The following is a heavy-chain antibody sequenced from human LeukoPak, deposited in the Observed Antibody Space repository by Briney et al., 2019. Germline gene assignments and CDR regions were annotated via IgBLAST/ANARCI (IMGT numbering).Heavy chain of an antibody. CDR1: GFTFGDYA. CDR2: IRSKAYGGTT. V-gene: IGHV3-49*04. D-gene: IGHD5-12*01. Sequence: GGSLRLSCTASGFTFGDYAMTWVSQAPGKGLEWVGFIRSKAYGGTTEFAASVKGRFTISRDDSKSIAYLQMNSLKTEDTAVYYCTTYDPSNYYGMDVWGQGTTVTVSS. CDR3: TTYDPSNYYGMDV. J-gene: IGHJ6*02.